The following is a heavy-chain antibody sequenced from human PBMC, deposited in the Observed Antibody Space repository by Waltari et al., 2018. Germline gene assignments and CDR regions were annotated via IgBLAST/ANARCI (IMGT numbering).Heavy chain of an antibody. V-gene: IGHV4-34*02. CDR2: INQMGAV. CDR1: GGYVSGYY. D-gene: IGHD6-13*01. J-gene: IGHJ4*02. CDR3: AGAEEGIAAAFDY. Sequence: VQLQQWGAGLLKPSATLSLTCGPYGGYVSGYYWSWIRHPPGKGLECLGEINQMGAVEYNPSLKSRVTISVDKSKNQFSLKLSSVTAADTAVYYCAGAEEGIAAAFDYWGQGTLVTVSS.